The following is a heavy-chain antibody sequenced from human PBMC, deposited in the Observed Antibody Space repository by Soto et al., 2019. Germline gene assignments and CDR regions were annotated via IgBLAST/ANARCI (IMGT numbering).Heavy chain of an antibody. V-gene: IGHV1-18*01. CDR1: GYTFTSFR. Sequence: QVQLVQSGPEVKKPGASVKVSCKTSGYTFTSFRISWVRRAPGQGLEWMGWISTDKGKTNYAQKFQGRVTMTTDTATSTAYMELRSLRSDDTAVYYCATRSPAFDYWGQGTLVTVSS. CDR2: ISTDKGKT. J-gene: IGHJ4*02. CDR3: ATRSPAFDY.